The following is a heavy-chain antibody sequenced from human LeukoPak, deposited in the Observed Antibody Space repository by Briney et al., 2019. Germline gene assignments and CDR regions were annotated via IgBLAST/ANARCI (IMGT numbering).Heavy chain of an antibody. Sequence: ASETLSLTCTVSGGSISSYYWSWIRQPAGKGLEWIGRIYTSGSTNYNPSLKSRVTMSVDTSKNQFSLKLSSVTAADTAVYYCARDLPYYDFWSGYGYYYYYMDVWGKGTTVTVSS. D-gene: IGHD3-3*01. CDR1: GGSISSYY. J-gene: IGHJ6*03. CDR2: IYTSGST. V-gene: IGHV4-4*07. CDR3: ARDLPYYDFWSGYGYYYYYMDV.